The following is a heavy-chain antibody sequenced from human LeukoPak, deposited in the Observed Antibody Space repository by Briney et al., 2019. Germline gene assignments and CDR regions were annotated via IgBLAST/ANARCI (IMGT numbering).Heavy chain of an antibody. CDR3: ARGLTPDGYSSSCLSY. CDR1: GFTFSSYA. V-gene: IGHV3-23*01. J-gene: IGHJ4*02. D-gene: IGHD6-13*01. CDR2: ITTSGGSA. Sequence: GESLRLSCAASGFTFSSYAMRWVRRAPGKGLEWVSGITTSGGSASYADSVKGRFTISRDNPGNTLFMEMHSLRAEDTAVYYCARGLTPDGYSSSCLSYWGQGTLVTVSS.